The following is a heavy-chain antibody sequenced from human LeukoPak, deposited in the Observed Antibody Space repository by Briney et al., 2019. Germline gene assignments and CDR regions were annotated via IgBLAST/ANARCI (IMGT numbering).Heavy chain of an antibody. Sequence: GESLKISCKGSGYSFTSYWIGWVRQMPGKGLEWMGISYPGDSDTRYSPSFQGQVTISADKSISTAYLQWSSLKASDTAMYYCARRIGYCSSTSCYYWFDPWGQGTLVTVSS. CDR2: SYPGDSDT. V-gene: IGHV5-51*01. J-gene: IGHJ5*02. D-gene: IGHD2-2*03. CDR3: ARRIGYCSSTSCYYWFDP. CDR1: GYSFTSYW.